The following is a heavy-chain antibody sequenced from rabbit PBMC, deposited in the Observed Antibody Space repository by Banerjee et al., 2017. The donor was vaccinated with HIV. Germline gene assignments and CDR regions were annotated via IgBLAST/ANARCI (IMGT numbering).Heavy chain of an antibody. Sequence: QSLEESGGDLVKPGASLTLTCTASGFSFSSSYYMCWVRQAPGKGLEWIACIYTTSGSTYYASWARGRFTISKTSSTTLTLQMTSLTAADTATYFCARAGYPGYAYAFNLWGPGTLVT. J-gene: IGHJ4*01. D-gene: IGHD6-1*01. CDR2: IYTTSGST. CDR1: GFSFSSSYY. CDR3: ARAGYPGYAYAFNL. V-gene: IGHV1S40*01.